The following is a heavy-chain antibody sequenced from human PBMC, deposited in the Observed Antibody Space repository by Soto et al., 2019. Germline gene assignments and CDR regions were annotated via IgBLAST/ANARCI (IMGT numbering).Heavy chain of an antibody. D-gene: IGHD6-19*01. CDR2: VNAGNGNV. J-gene: IGHJ4*02. CDR3: ARRDGTAVAVILDY. V-gene: IGHV1-3*01. Sequence: ASVKVSCKASGYTFSYYSMHWVRQAPGQSLEWMGWVNAGNGNVVYSQKLLGRITISRDTSARTAYMELSSLGSEDTAVYYCARRDGTAVAVILDYWGQGTPVTVSS. CDR1: GYTFSYYS.